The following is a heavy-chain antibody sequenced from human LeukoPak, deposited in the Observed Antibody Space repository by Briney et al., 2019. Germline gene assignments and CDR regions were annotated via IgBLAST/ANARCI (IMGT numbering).Heavy chain of an antibody. CDR3: AREVLLWFRESPFDY. J-gene: IGHJ4*02. Sequence: SETLSLTCAVYGGSFSGYYWSWIRQPPGKGLEWIGEINHSGSTNYNPSLKSRVTISVDTSKNQFSLKLSSVTAADTAVYYCAREVLLWFRESPFDYWGQGTLVTVSS. CDR2: INHSGST. V-gene: IGHV4-34*01. CDR1: GGSFSGYY. D-gene: IGHD3-10*01.